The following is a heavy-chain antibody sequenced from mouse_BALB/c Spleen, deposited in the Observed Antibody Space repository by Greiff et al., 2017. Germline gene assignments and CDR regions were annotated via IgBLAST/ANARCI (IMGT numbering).Heavy chain of an antibody. D-gene: IGHD2-12*01. CDR3: ARILTPTYAMDY. CDR1: GFSLTSYG. CDR2: IWSGGST. V-gene: IGHV2-2*02. Sequence: VQVVESGPGLVQPSQSLSITCTVSGFSLTSYGVHWVRQSPGKGLEWLGVIWSGGSTDYNAAFISRLSLSKDNSKSQVFIKMNSLQANDTAIYYCARILTPTYAMDYWGQGTSVTVSS. J-gene: IGHJ4*01.